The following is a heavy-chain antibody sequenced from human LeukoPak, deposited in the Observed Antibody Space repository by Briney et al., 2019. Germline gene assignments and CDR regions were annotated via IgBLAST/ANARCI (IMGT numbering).Heavy chain of an antibody. J-gene: IGHJ5*02. CDR3: AREGQPLSRNSWFDP. CDR2: MSYDGSNK. Sequence: GGSLRLSCAASGFTFSSYVMSWVRQAPGKGLEWVAVMSYDGSNKYYADSVKGRFTISRDNSKTTLYLQMNSLRAEDTAIYYCAREGQPLSRNSWFDPWGQGALVTVSS. V-gene: IGHV3-30*03. CDR1: GFTFSSYV. D-gene: IGHD6-13*01.